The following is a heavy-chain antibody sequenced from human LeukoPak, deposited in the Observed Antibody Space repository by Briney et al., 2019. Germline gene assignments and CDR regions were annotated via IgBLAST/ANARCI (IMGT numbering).Heavy chain of an antibody. CDR3: ARGVYSRESYYYMDV. CDR2: IIPIFGTA. D-gene: IGHD4-11*01. CDR1: GGTFGSYA. V-gene: IGHV1-69*05. Sequence: ASVKVSCKASGGTFGSYAISWVRQAPGQGLERMGGIIPIFGTANYAQKFQGRVTITTDESTSTAYMELSSLRSEDTAVYYCARGVYSRESYYYMDVWGKGTTVTVSS. J-gene: IGHJ6*03.